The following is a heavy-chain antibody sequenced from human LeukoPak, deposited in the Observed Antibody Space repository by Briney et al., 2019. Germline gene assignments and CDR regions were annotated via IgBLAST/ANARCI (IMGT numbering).Heavy chain of an antibody. V-gene: IGHV3-30-3*01. J-gene: IGHJ4*02. D-gene: IGHD3-22*01. CDR2: ISYDGSNK. Sequence: PGGSLRLSCAASGFTFSSYAMHWVRQAPGKGLEWVAVISYDGSNKYYADSVKGRFTISRDNSKNTLYLQMNSLRAEDTAVYYCARGGSGYMDFDYWGQGTLVTVFS. CDR3: ARGGSGYMDFDY. CDR1: GFTFSSYA.